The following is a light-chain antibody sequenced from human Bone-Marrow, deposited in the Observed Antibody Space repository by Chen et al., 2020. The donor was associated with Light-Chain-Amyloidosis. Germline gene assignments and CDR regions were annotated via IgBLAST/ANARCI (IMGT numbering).Light chain of an antibody. CDR2: DAS. CDR1: QSVSSY. J-gene: IGKJ2*01. CDR3: QQRSNWPTT. Sequence: EIVLTQSPATLSLSPGERATLSCRASQSVSSYLAWYQQKPGQAPRLLIYDASNRATGIPARFSGSGSGTDFTLTISGLEPEDFAVYDCQQRSNWPTTFGQGTKLEIK. V-gene: IGKV3-11*01.